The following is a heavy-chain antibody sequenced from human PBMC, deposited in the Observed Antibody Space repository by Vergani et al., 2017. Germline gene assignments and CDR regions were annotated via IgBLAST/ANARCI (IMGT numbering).Heavy chain of an antibody. CDR1: GYTFTGYY. V-gene: IGHV1-69*01. J-gene: IGHJ4*02. CDR3: TSRGSGGSAG. Sequence: QVQLVQSGAEVKKPGASVKVSCKASGYTFTGYYMHWVRQAPGQGLEWMGGIIPIFGTANYAQKFQGRVTITADESTSTAYMGLSGLRSEDTAVYYCTSRGSGGSAGGGQGTLVTVSS. D-gene: IGHD6-19*01. CDR2: IIPIFGTA.